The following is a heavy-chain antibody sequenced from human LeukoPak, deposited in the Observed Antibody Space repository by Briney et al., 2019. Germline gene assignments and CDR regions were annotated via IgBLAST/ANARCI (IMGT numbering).Heavy chain of an antibody. J-gene: IGHJ4*02. D-gene: IGHD5/OR15-5a*01. CDR3: AKDLAVSTDY. V-gene: IGHV3-23*01. CDR1: GFTFSSYA. CDR2: IRGSGSST. Sequence: GGSLRLSCAAPGFTFSSYAMNWVRQAPGKGLEWVSAIRGSGSSTFYADSVKGRFTISRDNSKNTLYLQMNSLRADDTAVYYCAKDLAVSTDYWGQGTLVTVSS.